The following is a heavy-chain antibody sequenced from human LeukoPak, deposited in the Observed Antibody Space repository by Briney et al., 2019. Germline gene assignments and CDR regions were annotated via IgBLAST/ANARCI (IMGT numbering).Heavy chain of an antibody. D-gene: IGHD3-22*01. V-gene: IGHV3-23*01. J-gene: IGHJ4*02. CDR2: ISGSGGST. CDR3: ASQGGYYDSSGYYDY. Sequence: GGSLRLSCAASGFTFSGYAMSWVRQAPGKGLEWVSAISGSGGSTYYADSVKGRFTISRDNSKNTLYLQMNSLRAEDTAVYYCASQGGYYDSSGYYDYWGQGTLVTVSS. CDR1: GFTFSGYA.